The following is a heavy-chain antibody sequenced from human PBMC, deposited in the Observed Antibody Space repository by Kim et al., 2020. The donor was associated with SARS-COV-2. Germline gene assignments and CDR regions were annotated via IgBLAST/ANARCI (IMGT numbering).Heavy chain of an antibody. D-gene: IGHD3-10*01. CDR2: ISGSGGST. CDR1: GFTFSSYA. Sequence: GGSLRLSCAASGFTFSSYAMSWVRQAPGKGLEWVSAISGSGGSTYYADSVKGRFTISRDNSKNTLYLQMNSLRAEDTAVYYCAKAPKGVRGVIIDWYYWGQGTLVTVSS. CDR3: AKAPKGVRGVIIDWYY. J-gene: IGHJ4*02. V-gene: IGHV3-23*01.